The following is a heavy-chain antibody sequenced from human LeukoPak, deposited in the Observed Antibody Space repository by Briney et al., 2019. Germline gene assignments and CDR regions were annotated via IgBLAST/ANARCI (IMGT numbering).Heavy chain of an antibody. J-gene: IGHJ4*02. Sequence: GASLKISCKGSGYSFTSYWICWVRPMPGKGLEWLGIIYHGDSDTSYSPSLQGQVTISADKSISTAYLQWSSLKASDTAMYYCARPRTGATRTSATYYFDYWGQGTLVTVSS. CDR3: ARPRTGATRTSATYYFDY. V-gene: IGHV5-51*01. D-gene: IGHD1-26*01. CDR1: GYSFTSYW. CDR2: IYHGDSDT.